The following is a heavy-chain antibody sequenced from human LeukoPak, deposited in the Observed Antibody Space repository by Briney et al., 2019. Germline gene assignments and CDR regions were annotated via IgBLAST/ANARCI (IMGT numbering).Heavy chain of an antibody. CDR3: ARRGAHYCSSTSCYRHFDY. J-gene: IGHJ4*02. V-gene: IGHV4-34*01. CDR1: GGSFSGYY. CDR2: INHSGST. Sequence: SETLSLTCAVYGGSFSGYYWSWVRQPPGKGLEWIGEINHSGSTNYNPSLKSRVTISVDTSKNQFSLKLSSVTAADTAVYYCARRGAHYCSSTSCYRHFDYWGQGTLVTVSS. D-gene: IGHD2-2*01.